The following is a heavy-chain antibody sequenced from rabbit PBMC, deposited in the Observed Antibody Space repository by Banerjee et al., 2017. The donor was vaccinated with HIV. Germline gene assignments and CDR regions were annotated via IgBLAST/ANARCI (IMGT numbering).Heavy chain of an antibody. V-gene: IGHV1S45*01. J-gene: IGHJ4*01. CDR3: ARGGTTLTMVMDL. Sequence: QEQLVESGGGLVQPGGSLKLSCKASGIDFSSYGISWVRQAPGKGLEWIACIYVGSRDSTHYASWAKGRFTISKTSSTTVTLQLTSPTAADTATYFCARGGTTLTMVMDLWGPGTLVTVS. CDR2: IYVGSRDST. D-gene: IGHD2-1*01. CDR1: GIDFSSYG.